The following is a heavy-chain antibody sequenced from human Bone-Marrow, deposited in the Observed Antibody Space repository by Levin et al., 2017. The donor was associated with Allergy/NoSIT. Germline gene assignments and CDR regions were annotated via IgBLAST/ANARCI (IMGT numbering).Heavy chain of an antibody. V-gene: IGHV1-46*01. CDR1: GYTFTSYY. CDR2: INPSGGST. CDR3: ARGGGFRELSMDNWFDP. Sequence: ASVKVSCKASGYTFTSYYMHWVRQAPGQGLEWMGIINPSGGSTSYAQKFQGRVTMTRDTSTSTVYMELSSLRSEDTAVYYCARGGGFRELSMDNWFDPWGQGTLVTVSS. D-gene: IGHD3-10*01. J-gene: IGHJ5*02.